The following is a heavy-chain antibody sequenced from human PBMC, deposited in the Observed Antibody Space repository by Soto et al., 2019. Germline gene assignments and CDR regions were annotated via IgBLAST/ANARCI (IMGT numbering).Heavy chain of an antibody. CDR3: TTQGCGGLHGRVDE. V-gene: IGHV4-61*01. D-gene: IGHD3-16*01. J-gene: IGHJ6*02. CDR1: GGSISSINNHFSNHY. Sequence: QVQLQESGPGLVKPSETLSLTCTVSGGSISSINNHFSNHYCSWIRLSPGKGLEWIGYISNIGFTRYNPSRKNRVSISVDTSKNQFTLKLTSVNAADKAVYYCTTQGCGGLHGRVDEWGHGTTVTVSS. CDR2: ISNIGFT.